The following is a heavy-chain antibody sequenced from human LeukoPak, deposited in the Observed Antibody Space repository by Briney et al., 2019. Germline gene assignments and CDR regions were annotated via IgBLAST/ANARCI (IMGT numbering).Heavy chain of an antibody. J-gene: IGHJ4*02. CDR1: GFTFRTYG. V-gene: IGHV3-33*01. Sequence: PGGSLRLSCAASGFTFRTYGMHWVRQAPGKGLEWVAVIWYDGSKKYYADSVKGRFTISRDSSENTLYLEMNSLRAEDTAVYYCAREGTYSDILTGYSFFDSWGQGTLVTVSS. D-gene: IGHD3-9*01. CDR2: IWYDGSKK. CDR3: AREGTYSDILTGYSFFDS.